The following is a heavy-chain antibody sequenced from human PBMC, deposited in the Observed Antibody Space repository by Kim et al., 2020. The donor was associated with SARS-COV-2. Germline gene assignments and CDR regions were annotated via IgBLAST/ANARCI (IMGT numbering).Heavy chain of an antibody. J-gene: IGHJ4*02. CDR3: ARDRSGWLDY. CDR2: IYYSGST. V-gene: IGHV4-31*03. CDR1: GGSISSGGYY. Sequence: SENLSLTCTVSGGSISSGGYYWSWIRQHPGKGLEWIGYIYYSGSTYYNPSLKSRVTISVDTSKNQFSLKLSSVTAADTAVYYCARDRSGWLDYWGQGTLVTVSS. D-gene: IGHD6-19*01.